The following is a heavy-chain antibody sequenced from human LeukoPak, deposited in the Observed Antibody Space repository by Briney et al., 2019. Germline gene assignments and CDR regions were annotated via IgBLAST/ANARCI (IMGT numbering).Heavy chain of an antibody. V-gene: IGHV4-59*08. CDR3: ARHGYYYGSGSYYNPPAFDI. J-gene: IGHJ3*02. CDR1: GGSFSGYY. D-gene: IGHD3-10*01. Sequence: PSETLSLTCAVYGGSFSGYYWSWIRQPPGKGLEWIGYIYYSGSTNYNPSLKSRVTISVDTSKNQFSLKLSSVTAADTAVYYCARHGYYYGSGSYYNPPAFDIWGQGTMVTVSS. CDR2: IYYSGST.